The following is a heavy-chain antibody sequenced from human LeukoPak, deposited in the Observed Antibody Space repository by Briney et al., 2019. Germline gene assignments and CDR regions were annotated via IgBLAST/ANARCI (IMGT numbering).Heavy chain of an antibody. Sequence: PSETLSLTCAVYGGSFSGYYWSWIRQPPGKGLEWNGEINHSGSTNYNPSLKSRVTISVDTSKNQFSLKLSSVTAADTAVYYCAMTIFGVVTPYNWFDPWGQGTLVTVSS. V-gene: IGHV4-34*01. CDR1: GGSFSGYY. CDR2: INHSGST. J-gene: IGHJ5*02. CDR3: AMTIFGVVTPYNWFDP. D-gene: IGHD3-3*01.